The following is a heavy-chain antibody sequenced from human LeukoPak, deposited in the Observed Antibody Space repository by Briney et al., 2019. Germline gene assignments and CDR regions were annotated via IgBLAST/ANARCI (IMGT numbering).Heavy chain of an antibody. CDR1: GGSISSSIYY. V-gene: IGHV4-39*01. J-gene: IGHJ4*02. Sequence: SETLSLTCTVSGGSISSSIYYWGWIRQPPGKGLEWIGSIYYSGSTFHNPPLKSRVALSVDTSKNQFSLRLSSVTAADTAIYYCARQVSRTASHFDQWGQGTLVTVSS. CDR2: IYYSGST. CDR3: ARQVSRTASHFDQ.